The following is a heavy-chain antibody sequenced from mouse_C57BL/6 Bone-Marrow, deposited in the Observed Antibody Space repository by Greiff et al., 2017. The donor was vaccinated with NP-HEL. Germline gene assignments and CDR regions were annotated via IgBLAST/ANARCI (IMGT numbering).Heavy chain of an antibody. J-gene: IGHJ2*01. D-gene: IGHD3-1*01. V-gene: IGHV5-6*01. Sequence: EVQLQESGGDLVKPGGSLKLSCAASGFTFSSYGMSWVRQTPDKRLEWVATISSGGSYTYYPDSVKGRFTISRDNAKNTLYLQMSSLKSEDTAMYYCARQGGSDWGQGTTLTVSS. CDR3: ARQGGSD. CDR1: GFTFSSYG. CDR2: ISSGGSYT.